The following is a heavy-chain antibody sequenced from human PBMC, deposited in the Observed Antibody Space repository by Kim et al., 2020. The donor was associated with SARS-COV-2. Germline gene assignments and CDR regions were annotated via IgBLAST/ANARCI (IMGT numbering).Heavy chain of an antibody. Sequence: GGSLRLSCAASGFTFSSYGMHWVRQAPGKGLEWVAVISYDGSNKYYADSVKGRFTISRDNSKNTLYLQMNSLRAEDTAVYYCVKDSGFGADYWGQGTLVTVSS. D-gene: IGHD3-10*01. V-gene: IGHV3-30*18. CDR3: VKDSGFGADY. CDR1: GFTFSSYG. J-gene: IGHJ4*02. CDR2: ISYDGSNK.